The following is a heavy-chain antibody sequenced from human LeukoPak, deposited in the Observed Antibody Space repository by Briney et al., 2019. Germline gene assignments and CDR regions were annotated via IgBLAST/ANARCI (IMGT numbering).Heavy chain of an antibody. CDR3: AKDPNGDYIGAFDI. CDR2: INHSGST. D-gene: IGHD4-17*01. CDR1: GGSFSGYY. J-gene: IGHJ3*02. Sequence: KPSETLSLTCAVYGGSFSGYYWSWIRQPPGKGLEWIGEINHSGSTNYNPSLRSRVTISVDTSKNQFSLNLSSVTATDTAVYYCAKDPNGDYIGAFDIWGQGTMVTVSS. V-gene: IGHV4-34*01.